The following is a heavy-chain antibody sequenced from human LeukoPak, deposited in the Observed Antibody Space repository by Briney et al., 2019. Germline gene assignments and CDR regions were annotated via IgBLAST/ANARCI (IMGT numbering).Heavy chain of an antibody. CDR3: ARDSYYYDSSGYFGY. D-gene: IGHD3-22*01. CDR2: ISSSGSTI. CDR1: GFTFSDYY. V-gene: IGHV3-11*04. J-gene: IGHJ4*02. Sequence: GGSLRLSCAASGFTFSDYYMSWIRQAPGKGLEWVSYISSSGSTIYYADSVKGRFTISRDNAKNSLYLQMNSLRAEDTAVYYCARDSYYYDSSGYFGYWGQGTLVTVSS.